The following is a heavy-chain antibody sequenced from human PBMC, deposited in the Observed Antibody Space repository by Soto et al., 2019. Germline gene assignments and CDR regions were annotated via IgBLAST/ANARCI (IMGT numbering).Heavy chain of an antibody. CDR1: GFTFSSYG. CDR2: IWYDGSNK. Sequence: QVQLVESVGGVVQPGRSLRLSCAASGFTFSSYGMHWVRQAPGKGLEWVAVIWYDGSNKYYADSVKGRFTISRDNSKNTLYLQMNSLRAEDTAVYYCASRSPALDYWGQGTLVTVSS. D-gene: IGHD2-2*01. CDR3: ASRSPALDY. J-gene: IGHJ4*02. V-gene: IGHV3-33*01.